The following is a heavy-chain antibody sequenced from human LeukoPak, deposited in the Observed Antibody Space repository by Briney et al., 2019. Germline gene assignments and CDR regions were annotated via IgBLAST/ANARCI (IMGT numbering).Heavy chain of an antibody. J-gene: IGHJ4*02. D-gene: IGHD5-12*01. CDR1: GFTFSIYW. CDR2: IDQDGSEK. Sequence: PGGSLRLSCAASGFTFSIYWMNWVRQAPGKGLEWVANIDQDGSEKHYVDSVKGRFTISRDNAKNSLYLQMNSLRAEDSAVYYCARGYSGYVYWGQGTLVTVSS. CDR3: ARGYSGYVY. V-gene: IGHV3-7*04.